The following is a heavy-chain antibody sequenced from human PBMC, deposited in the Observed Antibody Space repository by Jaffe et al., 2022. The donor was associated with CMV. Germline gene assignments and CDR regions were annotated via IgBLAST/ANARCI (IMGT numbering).Heavy chain of an antibody. CDR3: AGGEWAPGRFDR. CDR1: GGSITSYY. D-gene: IGHD3-16*01. V-gene: IGHV4-59*01. CDR2: VYHTGNT. J-gene: IGHJ5*01. Sequence: QVQLQGSGPGLVKASETLSLTCSVSGGSITSYYWSWIRQAPGKGLEWIGFVYHTGNTAYNPSLKSRVSISIDKSKRQFSLNLASVTAADTAVYYCAGGEWAPGRFDRWGQGTLVTVSS.